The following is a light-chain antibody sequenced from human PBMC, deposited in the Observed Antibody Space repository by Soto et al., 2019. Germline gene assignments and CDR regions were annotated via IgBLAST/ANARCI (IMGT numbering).Light chain of an antibody. CDR3: GTWDSSLSAEV. J-gene: IGLJ2*01. Sequence: QSVLTQPPSVSAAPGQKVTISFSGSSSNIGNNYVSWYQQLPGTAPKLLIYDNNKRPSGIPDRFSGSKSGTSATLGITGLQTGDEADYYCGTWDSSLSAEVVGGGTKLTVL. CDR1: SSNIGNNY. CDR2: DNN. V-gene: IGLV1-51*01.